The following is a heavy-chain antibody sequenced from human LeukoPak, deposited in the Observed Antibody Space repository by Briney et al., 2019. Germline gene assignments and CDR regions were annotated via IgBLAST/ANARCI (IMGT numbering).Heavy chain of an antibody. J-gene: IGHJ5*02. CDR2: MYSGDST. CDR1: GFAFSIAW. V-gene: IGHV3-53*01. Sequence: GGSLRLSCAASGFAFSIAWMTWVRQAPEKGLEWVSVMYSGDSTYYDDSVKGRFTVSRDNSKNTLDLQMNSLRDEDTGVYYCARADGYSSWFVHWGQGTLVTVSS. D-gene: IGHD5-18*01. CDR3: ARADGYSSWFVH.